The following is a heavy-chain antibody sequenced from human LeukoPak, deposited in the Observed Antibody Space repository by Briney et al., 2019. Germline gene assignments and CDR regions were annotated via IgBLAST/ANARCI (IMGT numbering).Heavy chain of an antibody. CDR2: LNGGGGDT. J-gene: IGHJ4*02. CDR1: GFTFSSYA. Sequence: PGGSLRLSCAASGFTFSSYAMSWVRQAPGKGLEWVSALNGGGGDTYYADSVKGRFTISRDNSKSTLYLQMNSLRAEDTAVYYCAKEAVAGIVDYWGQGTLVTVSS. D-gene: IGHD6-19*01. CDR3: AKEAVAGIVDY. V-gene: IGHV3-23*01.